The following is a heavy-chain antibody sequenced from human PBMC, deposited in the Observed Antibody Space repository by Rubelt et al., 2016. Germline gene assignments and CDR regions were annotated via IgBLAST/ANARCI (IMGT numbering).Heavy chain of an antibody. CDR3: ARLLGGPRDV. CDR2: ISGSGGST. J-gene: IGHJ6*02. D-gene: IGHD2-8*02. Sequence: VQLQQWGAGLLKPSETLSLTCAVYGGSFSGYYWSWVRQAPGKGLEWVSAISGSGGSTYYADSVKGRFTISRDNSKNTLYLQMNSLRAEDTAVYYCARLLGGPRDVWGQGTTVTVSS. CDR1: GGSFSGYY. V-gene: IGHV3-23*01.